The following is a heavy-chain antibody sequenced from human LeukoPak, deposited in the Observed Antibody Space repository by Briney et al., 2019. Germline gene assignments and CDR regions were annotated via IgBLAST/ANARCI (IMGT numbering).Heavy chain of an antibody. Sequence: GGSLRLSCAASGFTFSSYSMNWVRQAPGKGLEWVSYISSSSSTIYYADSVKGRFTISRDNAKNSLYLQMNSLRAEDTAVYYCARDRYYDILTGRVDAFDIWGQGTMVTVSS. D-gene: IGHD3-9*01. CDR1: GFTFSSYS. V-gene: IGHV3-48*01. CDR2: ISSSSSTI. CDR3: ARDRYYDILTGRVDAFDI. J-gene: IGHJ3*02.